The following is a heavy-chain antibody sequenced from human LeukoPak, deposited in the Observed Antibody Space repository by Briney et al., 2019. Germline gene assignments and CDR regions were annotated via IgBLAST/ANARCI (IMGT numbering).Heavy chain of an antibody. CDR3: ASQLGGTTFH. CDR1: GVSISTYY. D-gene: IGHD1-1*01. V-gene: IGHV4-59*01. J-gene: IGHJ4*02. Sequence: SETLSLTCTVSGVSISTYYWSWIRQPPGKGLEWIGFVYYSGITNYNPSLKSRVSISVDTSKNQFSLKLSSVTAADTAVYFCASQLGGTTFHWGQGTLVTVSS. CDR2: VYYSGIT.